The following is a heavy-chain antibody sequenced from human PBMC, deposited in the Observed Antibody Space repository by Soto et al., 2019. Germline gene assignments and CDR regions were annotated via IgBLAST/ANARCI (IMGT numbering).Heavy chain of an antibody. Sequence: GASVKVSCKASGYPFTSYGISWVRQAPGQGLEWMGWIATYNYKTDYAQKFQGRVTITTDIPTNTVYMELRSLTSDDTAVYYCARVGGTYYYYMDVWGKGTTVNVS. CDR3: ARVGGTYYYYMDV. CDR1: GYPFTSYG. V-gene: IGHV1-18*01. D-gene: IGHD3-16*01. CDR2: IATYNYKT. J-gene: IGHJ6*03.